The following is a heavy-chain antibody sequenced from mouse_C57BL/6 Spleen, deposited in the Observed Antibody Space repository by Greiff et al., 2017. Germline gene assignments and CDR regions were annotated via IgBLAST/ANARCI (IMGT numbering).Heavy chain of an antibody. V-gene: IGHV5-4*01. CDR2: ISDGGSYT. CDR1: GFTFSSYA. J-gene: IGHJ2*01. CDR3: ARDEVYDGYRYYFDY. Sequence: EVQGVESGGGLVKPGGSLKLSCAASGFTFSSYAMSWVRQTPEKRLEWVATISDGGSYTYYPDNVKGRFTISRDNAKNNLYLQMSHLESEDTAMYYCARDEVYDGYRYYFDYWGQGTTLTVSS. D-gene: IGHD2-3*01.